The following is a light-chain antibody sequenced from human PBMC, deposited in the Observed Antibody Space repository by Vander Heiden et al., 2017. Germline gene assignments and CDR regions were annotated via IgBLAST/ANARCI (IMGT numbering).Light chain of an antibody. J-gene: IGKJ1*01. CDR3: QQYYSTPRT. CDR2: GAS. V-gene: IGKV4-1*01. CDR1: QSVLYSSNNKNY. Sequence: IVMTQSPDPLAVSLGERATINCKSSQSVLYSSNNKNYLAWYQQKPGQPPKLLIYGASTRESGVPDRFSGSGSGTDFTLTISSLQAEDVAVYYCQQYYSTPRTFGQGTKVEIK.